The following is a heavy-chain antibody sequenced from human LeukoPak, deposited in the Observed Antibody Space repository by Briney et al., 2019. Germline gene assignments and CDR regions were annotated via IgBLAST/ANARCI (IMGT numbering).Heavy chain of an antibody. CDR2: ISWNSGSI. J-gene: IGHJ5*02. V-gene: IGHV3-9*01. CDR1: GFTFDDYA. Sequence: GGSLRLSCAASGFTFDDYAMHWVRQAPGKGLEWVSGISWNSGSIGYADSVKGRFTISRDNAKNSLYLQMNSLRAEDTASYYCAKDGRFDPWGQGTLVTVSS. CDR3: AKDGRFDP.